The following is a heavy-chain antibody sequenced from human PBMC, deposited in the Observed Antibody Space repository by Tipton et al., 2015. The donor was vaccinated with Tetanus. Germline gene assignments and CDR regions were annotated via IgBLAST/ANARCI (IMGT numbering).Heavy chain of an antibody. CDR3: ARVLRYATRGGWEDAFDI. Sequence: TLSLTCTVSGGSTHSFYWTWIRQSAGKGLEWIGRIYSGGRTNYNPSLKSRVTMSMDTSKNQFSLKLNSVTVADTAVYFCARVLRYATRGGWEDAFDIWGQGTMVTVSS. J-gene: IGHJ3*02. V-gene: IGHV4-4*07. D-gene: IGHD2-8*02. CDR1: GGSTHSFY. CDR2: IYSGGRT.